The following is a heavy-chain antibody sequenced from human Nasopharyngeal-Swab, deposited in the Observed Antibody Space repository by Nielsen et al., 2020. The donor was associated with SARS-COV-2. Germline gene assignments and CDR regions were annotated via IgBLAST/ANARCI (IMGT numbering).Heavy chain of an antibody. CDR1: GFTFSSYG. J-gene: IGHJ4*02. V-gene: IGHV3-33*01. Sequence: GGSLRLSCAASGFTFSSYGMHWIRQAPGKGLERVAVIWYDGSNKYYADSVKGRFTISRDNSKNTLYLQMNSLRAEDTAVYYCARDSGYCSGGSCYSDYFDYWGQGTLVTVSS. CDR2: IWYDGSNK. CDR3: ARDSGYCSGGSCYSDYFDY. D-gene: IGHD2-15*01.